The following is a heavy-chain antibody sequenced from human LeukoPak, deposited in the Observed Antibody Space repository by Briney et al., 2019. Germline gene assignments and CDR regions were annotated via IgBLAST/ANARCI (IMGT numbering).Heavy chain of an antibody. CDR1: GGSISSGDHY. CDR2: VSYSGST. V-gene: IGHV4-30-4*01. J-gene: IGHJ6*02. D-gene: IGHD3-22*01. CDR3: ARDPVDSSGHYPRRYASGMDV. Sequence: SETLSLTCTVSGGSISSGDHYWSWVRQPPGKGLEWIGYVSYSGSTYYNPSLRSRITISIDTSKKQFSLKLSSVSAADTAVYYCARDPVDSSGHYPRRYASGMDVWGQGTTVIVSS.